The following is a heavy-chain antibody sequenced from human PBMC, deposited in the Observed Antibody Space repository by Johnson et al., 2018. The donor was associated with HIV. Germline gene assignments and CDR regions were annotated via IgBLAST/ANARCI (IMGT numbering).Heavy chain of an antibody. D-gene: IGHD1-14*01. CDR3: AKESDHFDAVSSDI. Sequence: VQVVESGGRVVQRGGSLRLSCEASGFTFKTFGIHWVRQAPGKGLEWVSFIRHDGTSEYYADAVKGRFTVSRDNSQNILYLHMNSLRTDDTAMYYCAKESDHFDAVSSDICGQGTMVTVSS. J-gene: IGHJ3*02. CDR2: IRHDGTSE. V-gene: IGHV3-30*02. CDR1: GFTFKTFG.